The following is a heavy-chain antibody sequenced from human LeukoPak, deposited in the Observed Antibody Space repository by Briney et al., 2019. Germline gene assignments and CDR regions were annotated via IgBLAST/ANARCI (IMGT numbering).Heavy chain of an antibody. Sequence: GGSLRLSCAASGLTVSSNYMTWVRQAPGKGLEWVSVLYSGGRTYYTDSVKGRFIISRDNSKNTLYLQMGSLRAEDTAVYYCARVGYDSSGYPYHFDYWGQGTLVTVSS. CDR3: ARVGYDSSGYPYHFDY. CDR1: GLTVSSNY. CDR2: LYSGGRT. J-gene: IGHJ4*02. D-gene: IGHD3-22*01. V-gene: IGHV3-53*01.